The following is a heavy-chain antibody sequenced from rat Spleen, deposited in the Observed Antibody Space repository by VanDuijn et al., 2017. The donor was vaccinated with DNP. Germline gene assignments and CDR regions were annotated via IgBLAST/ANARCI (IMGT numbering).Heavy chain of an antibody. J-gene: IGHJ4*01. CDR2: IIYDGSST. D-gene: IGHD1-12*03. CDR3: ARGDYYDGYYYAMDA. CDR1: GFTFSDYN. Sequence: EVQLVESGGGLVQPGRSLKLSCAASGFTFSDYNMAWVRQAPKKGLEWVATIIYDGSSTYYRDSVKGRFTVSRDNSRNALYLQMNSLRSEDTATYYCARGDYYDGYYYAMDAWGQGTSVTVSS. V-gene: IGHV5-7*01.